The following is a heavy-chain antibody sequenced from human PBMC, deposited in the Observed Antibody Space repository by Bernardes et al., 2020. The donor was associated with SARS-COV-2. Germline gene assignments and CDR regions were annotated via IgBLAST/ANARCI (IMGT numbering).Heavy chain of an antibody. V-gene: IGHV1-18*04. CDR3: ARPGEYQLQVFLDY. J-gene: IGHJ4*02. CDR2: IGAYNGNT. Sequence: ASVKVSCKASGYSFTGYYINWVRQVPGQGLEWMGWIGAYNGNTNYAQNFQGRVTMTTDTSTSTAYMELRSLRSDDTAVYYCARPGEYQLQVFLDYWGQGTLVTVSS. CDR1: GYSFTGYY. D-gene: IGHD2-2*01.